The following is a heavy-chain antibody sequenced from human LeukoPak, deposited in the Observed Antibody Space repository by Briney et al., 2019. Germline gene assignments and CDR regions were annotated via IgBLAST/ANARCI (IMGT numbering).Heavy chain of an antibody. V-gene: IGHV4-31*03. Sequence: PSETLSLTCTVSGGSISTGVYYWTWIRQLPGKGLEWIGFVYHSGSTYYNPSLKSRLTISVDTSKNQFSLKLSSVSAADTAVYYCARVLGYGSGTYYFDSWGQGTLVTVSS. CDR3: ARVLGYGSGTYYFDS. CDR1: GGSISTGVYY. J-gene: IGHJ4*02. CDR2: VYHSGST. D-gene: IGHD3-10*01.